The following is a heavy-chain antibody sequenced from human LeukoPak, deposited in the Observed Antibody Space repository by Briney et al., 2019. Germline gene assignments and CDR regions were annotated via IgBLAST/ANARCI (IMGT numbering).Heavy chain of an antibody. J-gene: IGHJ4*02. CDR3: ARGRPYSASYYDSDC. V-gene: IGHV4-4*07. CDR2: IYASGST. Sequence: SETLSLTCSVSGGSISNYYWSWIRQPAGKGLEWIGRIYASGSTNHNPSLKSRVTMSVDTSKNQFSLKLSSVTAAGTAMYYCARGRPYSASYYDSDCWGQGTLVTVSS. D-gene: IGHD1-26*01. CDR1: GGSISNYY.